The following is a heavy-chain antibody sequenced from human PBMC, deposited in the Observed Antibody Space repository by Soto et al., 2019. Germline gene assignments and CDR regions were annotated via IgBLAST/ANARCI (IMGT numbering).Heavy chain of an antibody. V-gene: IGHV1-46*01. CDR2: INPSGDSR. J-gene: IGHJ5*02. Sequence: GGPLNLSWKASGLSNSVYFIRWGIITTKQGLEWMGIINPSGDSRNYAQKFQGRVTITRDTSTSTVYMDLSSLRYEDTAVYYCARDNSPNYGTPAASSWFQPWGQGTPVIV. CDR1: GLSNSVYF. CDR3: ARDNSPNYGTPAASSWFQP. D-gene: IGHD2-15*01.